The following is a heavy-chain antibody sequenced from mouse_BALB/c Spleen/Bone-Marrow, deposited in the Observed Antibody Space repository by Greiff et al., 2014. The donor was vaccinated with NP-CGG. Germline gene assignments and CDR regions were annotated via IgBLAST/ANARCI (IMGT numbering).Heavy chain of an antibody. CDR3: ARRDYDGCPYALDY. J-gene: IGHJ4*01. D-gene: IGHD2-3*01. CDR1: GYAFTNYW. V-gene: IGHV1-63*01. CDR2: IYPGGGHI. Sequence: QVQLQQSGAELVRPGTSVKISCKASGYAFTNYWLGWVKQRPGHGLEWIGNIYPGGGHIYYNEKFKGKATLTAAKSSSTAYMQLSSLTTEDSAVYFCARRDYDGCPYALDYWGQGTSVTVSS.